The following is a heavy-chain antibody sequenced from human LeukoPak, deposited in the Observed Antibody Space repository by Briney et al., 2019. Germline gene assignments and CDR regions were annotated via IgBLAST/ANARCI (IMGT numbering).Heavy chain of an antibody. CDR1: GGSISSYY. CDR3: ARAASPTRFYGDYHFDY. D-gene: IGHD4-17*01. J-gene: IGHJ4*02. Sequence: SETLSLTCTVSGGSISSYYWSWIRQPPGKGLEWIGYIYYSGSTNYNPSLKSRVTISVDTSKNQFSLKLSSVTAADTAVYYCARAASPTRFYGDYHFDYWGQGTLVTVSS. V-gene: IGHV4-59*01. CDR2: IYYSGST.